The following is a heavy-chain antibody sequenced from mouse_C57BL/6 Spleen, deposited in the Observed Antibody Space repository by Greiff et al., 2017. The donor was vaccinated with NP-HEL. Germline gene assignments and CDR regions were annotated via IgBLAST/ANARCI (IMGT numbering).Heavy chain of an antibody. J-gene: IGHJ4*01. Sequence: VQLQQPGAELVKPGASVKMSCKASGYTFTSYWITWVKQRPGQGLEWIGDLYPGSGSTNYNEKFKSKATLTVDTSSSPAYMQLSSLTSEDSAVYYGSRWIYYYGSYAMDYWGQGPSVTVSS. CDR3: SRWIYYYGSYAMDY. D-gene: IGHD1-1*01. CDR1: GYTFTSYW. V-gene: IGHV1-55*01. CDR2: LYPGSGST.